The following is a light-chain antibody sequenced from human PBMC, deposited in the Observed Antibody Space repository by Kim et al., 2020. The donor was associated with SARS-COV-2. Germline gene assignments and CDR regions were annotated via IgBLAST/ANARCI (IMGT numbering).Light chain of an antibody. CDR2: LGS. CDR3: MQALQMPIT. CDR1: ESLLHSNGYNY. V-gene: IGKV2-28*01. J-gene: IGKJ5*01. Sequence: DIVMTQSPLSLPVTPGEPASISCRSGESLLHSNGYNYLDWYLQKPGQSPQLLIYLGSNRAPGVPDRFSGSGSGTDFTLKISRVEAEDVGVYHCMQALQMPITFGQGTRLEIK.